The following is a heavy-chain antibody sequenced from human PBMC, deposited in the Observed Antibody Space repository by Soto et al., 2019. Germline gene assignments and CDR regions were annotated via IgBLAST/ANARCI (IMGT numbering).Heavy chain of an antibody. CDR1: GASISSNF. Sequence: SETLSLTCSVSGASISSNFWSWFRQPPGKGLEWIGYIYYSGSTNYNPSLKSRVTISVDTSKNQFSLKLSSVTAADTAVYYCARAPRGNYGYPSYFDYWGQGTLVTVSS. V-gene: IGHV4-59*01. CDR2: IYYSGST. J-gene: IGHJ4*02. D-gene: IGHD3-10*01. CDR3: ARAPRGNYGYPSYFDY.